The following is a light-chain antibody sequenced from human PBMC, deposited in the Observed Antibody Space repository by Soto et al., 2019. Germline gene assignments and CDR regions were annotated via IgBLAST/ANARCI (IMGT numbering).Light chain of an antibody. CDR2: KIS. CDR3: MQTSQFPFT. CDR1: QSLLHSDGNTY. V-gene: IGKV2-24*01. Sequence: VMTQTPLSSLVTLGQPASISCRSSQSLLHSDGNTYLSWLHQRPGQPPRLLIRKISNRFSGVPDRFSGAGAGTDFTLHISRVEAEDVGMYYCMQTSQFPFTFGPGTKVEIK. J-gene: IGKJ3*01.